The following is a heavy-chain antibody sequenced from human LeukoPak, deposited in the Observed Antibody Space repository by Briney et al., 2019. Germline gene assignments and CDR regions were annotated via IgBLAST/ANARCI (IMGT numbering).Heavy chain of an antibody. Sequence: GGSLRLSCAASGFTFNKYGLSWVRQAPGKGLEWVSGISNGGRSTYYAGSVKGRFTISRDNSKNTLSLQTNSLRGEDTAVYYCAQDVGTAAPFGFYFDPWGRGARVTVSS. V-gene: IGHV3-23*01. CDR1: GFTFNKYG. J-gene: IGHJ2*01. CDR3: AQDVGTAAPFGFYFDP. CDR2: ISNGGRST. D-gene: IGHD6-6*01.